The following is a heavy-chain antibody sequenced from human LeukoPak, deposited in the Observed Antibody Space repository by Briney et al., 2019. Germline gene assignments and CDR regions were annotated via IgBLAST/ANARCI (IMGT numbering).Heavy chain of an antibody. D-gene: IGHD2-2*01. Sequence: PGGSLRLSCAASGFTFSSYSMNWVRQAPGKGLEWVSSISSSSSYIYYVDSVKGRFTISRDNSKNSLYLQMNSLRTEDTALYYCAKDSCSSTSCSLDYWGQGTLVTVSS. J-gene: IGHJ4*02. CDR2: ISSSSSYI. CDR1: GFTFSSYS. CDR3: AKDSCSSTSCSLDY. V-gene: IGHV3-21*04.